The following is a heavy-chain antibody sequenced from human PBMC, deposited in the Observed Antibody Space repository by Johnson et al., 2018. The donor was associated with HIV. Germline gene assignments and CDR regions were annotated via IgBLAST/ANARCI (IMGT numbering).Heavy chain of an antibody. CDR1: GFPFRDSA. CDR2: IIFDGVYK. V-gene: IGHV3-30-3*01. J-gene: IGHJ3*02. Sequence: QVQLVESGGGVVQPGTSLTLSCAASGFPFRDSAMHWVRQAPGRGMEWLAVIIFDGVYKHHAESVKGRFTISRDNTKNTVSLQMIILRPKDTGVYYCASGVTPRAPLRIWGQGTMVTVSS. D-gene: IGHD2-21*02. CDR3: ASGVTPRAPLRI.